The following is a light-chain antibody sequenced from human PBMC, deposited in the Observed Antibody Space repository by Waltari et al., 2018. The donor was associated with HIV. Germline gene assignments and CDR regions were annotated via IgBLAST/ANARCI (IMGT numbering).Light chain of an antibody. J-gene: IGLJ1*01. CDR1: SSNIGRNY. Sequence: QSVLTQPPSASGTPGQRVTISLSGSSSNIGRNYVYWYQQLPRTAPKRLIYTNNQRPSGVPDRFSGSKSGTSASLAISGLRSADEADYYCAAWNDRLSGYVFGTGTKVTV. CDR2: TNN. CDR3: AAWNDRLSGYV. V-gene: IGLV1-47*01.